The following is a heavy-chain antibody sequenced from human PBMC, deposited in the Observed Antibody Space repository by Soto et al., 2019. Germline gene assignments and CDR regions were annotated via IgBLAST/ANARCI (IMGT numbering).Heavy chain of an antibody. V-gene: IGHV1-69*06. J-gene: IGHJ6*02. CDR3: ARGGFVAGLYNALDA. CDR1: GGTLSTNA. CDR2: IIPMFGSP. D-gene: IGHD6-19*01. Sequence: QVQLVQSGAEVKKAGSSVKVSCKTSGGTLSTNAISWVRQAPGQGLEWMGAIIPMFGSPKYAQKFQGRVTITADNTTSKIYMEMISLTSADTAVYYCARGGFVAGLYNALDAWGQGTTVAVSS.